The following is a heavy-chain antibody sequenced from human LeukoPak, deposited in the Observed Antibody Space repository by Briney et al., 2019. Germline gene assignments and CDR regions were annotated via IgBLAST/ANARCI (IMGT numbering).Heavy chain of an antibody. CDR1: GGTFSSYA. CDR3: ARGPYSSSCYGNFDY. V-gene: IGHV1-69*05. J-gene: IGHJ4*02. CDR2: IIPIFGTA. Sequence: GSSVKVSCKASGGTFSSYAISWVRQAPGQGLEWMGRIIPIFGTANYAQKFQGRVTITTDESTSTAYMELSSLRSEDTAVYYCARGPYSSSCYGNFDYWGQGTLVTVSS. D-gene: IGHD6-13*01.